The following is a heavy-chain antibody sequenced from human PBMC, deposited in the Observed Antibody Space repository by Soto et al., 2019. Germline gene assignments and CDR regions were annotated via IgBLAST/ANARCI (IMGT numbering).Heavy chain of an antibody. D-gene: IGHD6-19*01. J-gene: IGHJ4*02. CDR3: AKADGEQWLLPHLDK. CDR1: GFNFKKFA. Sequence: GGSLRLSCVASGFNFKKFAMRWVRQAPGEGLEWVSGISCCGGSTSYADSVKGRFSIARDDSTNTLSLQMNNLRVEDTAQYYCAKADGEQWLLPHLDKWGQGTLVTVS. V-gene: IGHV3-23*01. CDR2: ISCCGGST.